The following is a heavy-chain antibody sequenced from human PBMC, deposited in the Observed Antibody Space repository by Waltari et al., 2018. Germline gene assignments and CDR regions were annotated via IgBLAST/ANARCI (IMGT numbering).Heavy chain of an antibody. CDR1: GGSFSGYY. CDR2: INHSGST. V-gene: IGHV4-34*01. J-gene: IGHJ6*03. CDR3: ARGAMIVVVIPRGYYMDV. Sequence: QVQLQQWGAGLLKPSETLSLTCAVYGGSFSGYYWSWIRQPPGQGLEWIGEINHSGSTNYNPSLKSRVTISVDTSKNQFSLKLSSVTAADTAVYYCARGAMIVVVIPRGYYMDVWGKGTTVTVSS. D-gene: IGHD3-22*01.